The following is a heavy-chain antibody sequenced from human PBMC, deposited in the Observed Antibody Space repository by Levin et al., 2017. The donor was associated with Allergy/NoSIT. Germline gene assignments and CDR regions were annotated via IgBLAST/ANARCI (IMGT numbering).Heavy chain of an antibody. D-gene: IGHD3-10*01. V-gene: IGHV3-23*01. CDR2: VSGDGGRT. Sequence: PGESLKISCAASGFTFSSYAMSWVRQAPGEGLEWVSAVSGDGGRTWYADSVRGRFTISRDNSKNTLCLHMSSLRAEDTAVYYCAKEGRGSYSENWGQGTLVTVSS. CDR1: GFTFSSYA. J-gene: IGHJ4*02. CDR3: AKEGRGSYSEN.